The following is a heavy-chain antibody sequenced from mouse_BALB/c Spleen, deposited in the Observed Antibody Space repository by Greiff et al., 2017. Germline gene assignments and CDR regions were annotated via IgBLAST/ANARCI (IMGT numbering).Heavy chain of an antibody. V-gene: IGHV5-9-4*01. CDR1: GFTFSSYA. J-gene: IGHJ4*01. CDR3: AREGITAEGYAMDY. D-gene: IGHD2-4*01. Sequence: DVQLVESGGGLVKPGGSLKLSCAASGFTFSSYAMSWVRQSPEKRLEWVAEISSGGSYTYYPDTVTGRFTISRDNAKNTLYLEMSSLRSEDTAMYYCAREGITAEGYAMDYWGQGTSVTVSS. CDR2: ISSGGSYT.